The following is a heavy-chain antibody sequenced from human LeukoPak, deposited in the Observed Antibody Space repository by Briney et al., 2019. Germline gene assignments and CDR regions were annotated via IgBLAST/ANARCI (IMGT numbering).Heavy chain of an antibody. J-gene: IGHJ4*02. D-gene: IGHD6-19*01. CDR1: GYTFTSNY. CDR2: INPGGGST. CDR3: ARSIRAGSGWHPFDY. Sequence: ASVKVSCKASGYTFTSNYIHWVRQAPGQGLEWVGIINPGGGSTIYAQEFQGRVTMTRDTSTSTLYMELSSLRSEDTAVYYCARSIRAGSGWHPFDYWGQGTLVTVSS. V-gene: IGHV1-46*01.